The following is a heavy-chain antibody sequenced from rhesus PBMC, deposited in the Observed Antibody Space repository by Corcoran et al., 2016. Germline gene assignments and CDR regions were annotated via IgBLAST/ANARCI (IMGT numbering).Heavy chain of an antibody. CDR3: ARGYSYSYGFDY. Sequence: QVTLKESGPALVKPTQTLTLTCTFSGFSISTNGMGVGWIRQPPGKALEWLTLIYWDDDKYYSTSLKSRLTISKDTSKNQVVLTMTNMDPVDTATYYCARGYSYSYGFDYWGQGVLVTVSS. CDR1: GFSISTNGMG. D-gene: IGHD5-12*01. CDR2: IYWDDDK. V-gene: IGHV2-174*01. J-gene: IGHJ4*01.